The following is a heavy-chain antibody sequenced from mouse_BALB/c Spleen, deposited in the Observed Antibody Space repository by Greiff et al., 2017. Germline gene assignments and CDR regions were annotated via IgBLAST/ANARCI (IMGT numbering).Heavy chain of an antibody. CDR2: INPSNGRT. CDR3: ARGGGYYGNYAMDY. D-gene: IGHD1-1*01. J-gene: IGHJ4*01. Sequence: VKLQESGPELVKPGASVKISCKTSGYTFTSYWMHWVKQRPGQGLEWIGEINPSNGRTNYNEKFKSKATLTVDKSSSTAYMQLSSLTSEDSAVYYCARGGGYYGNYAMDYWGQGTSVTVSS. V-gene: IGHV1S81*02. CDR1: GYTFTSYW.